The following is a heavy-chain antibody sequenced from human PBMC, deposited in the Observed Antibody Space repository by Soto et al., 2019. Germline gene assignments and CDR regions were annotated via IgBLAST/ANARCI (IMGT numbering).Heavy chain of an antibody. Sequence: KPSETLSLTCTVSGGSISSYYWSWIRQPPGKGLEWIGYIYYSGSTNYNPSLKSRVTISVDTSKNQFSLKLSSVTAADTAVYYCARKQYSSGWYWFDPWGQGTLVTVSS. V-gene: IGHV4-59*01. D-gene: IGHD6-19*01. J-gene: IGHJ5*02. CDR3: ARKQYSSGWYWFDP. CDR1: GGSISSYY. CDR2: IYYSGST.